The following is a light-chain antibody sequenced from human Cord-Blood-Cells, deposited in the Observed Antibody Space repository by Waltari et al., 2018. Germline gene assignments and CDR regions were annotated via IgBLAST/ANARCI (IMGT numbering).Light chain of an antibody. Sequence: EIVLTQSPATLSLSPGERATLSCRASQSVSSYLAWYQQKPGQAPSLLIYDASNRATGIPARFSGSESGTDFTLTSSSLEPEDFAVYYCQQRSNWLTFGGGTKVEIK. V-gene: IGKV3-11*01. CDR1: QSVSSY. CDR2: DAS. J-gene: IGKJ4*01. CDR3: QQRSNWLT.